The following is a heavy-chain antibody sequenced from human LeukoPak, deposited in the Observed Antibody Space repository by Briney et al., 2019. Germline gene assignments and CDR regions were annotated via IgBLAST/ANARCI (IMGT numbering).Heavy chain of an antibody. CDR3: AREGEIVVVPAAMNWFDP. Sequence: SETLSLTCAVYGGSFSGYYWSWIRQPPGKGLEWIGEINHSGSTNYNPSLKSRVTISVDTSKNQFSLKLSSVTAADTAVYYCAREGEIVVVPAAMNWFDPWGQGTLVTVSS. V-gene: IGHV4-34*01. D-gene: IGHD2-2*01. CDR2: INHSGST. CDR1: GGSFSGYY. J-gene: IGHJ5*02.